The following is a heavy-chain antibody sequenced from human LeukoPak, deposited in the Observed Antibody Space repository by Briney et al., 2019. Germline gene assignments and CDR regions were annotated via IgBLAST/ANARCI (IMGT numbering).Heavy chain of an antibody. CDR1: GFTVSSNY. V-gene: IGHV3-53*01. J-gene: IGHJ4*02. CDR3: ARAGPIDY. CDR2: IYSGGNT. Sequence: PGGSLRLSCTVSGFTVSSNYMSWVRQAPGKGLEWVSVIYSGGNTYYADSVKGRFTISRDNSKNTVYLQMNSLRAEDTAVYYCARAGPIDYWGQGTLVTVSS.